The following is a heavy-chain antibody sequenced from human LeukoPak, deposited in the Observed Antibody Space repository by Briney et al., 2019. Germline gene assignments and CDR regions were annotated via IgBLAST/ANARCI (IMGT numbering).Heavy chain of an antibody. CDR1: GFTVSSNY. CDR3: ARDSAVACTFSY. D-gene: IGHD6-19*01. V-gene: IGHV3-53*01. J-gene: IGHJ4*02. CDR2: IYSGGST. Sequence: GGSLRLPCAAPGFTVSSNYMSWVRQAPGKGLEWVSVIYSGGSTYYADSVKGRFTISRDNSKNTLYLQMNSLRAEDTAVYYCARDSAVACTFSYWGQGTLVTVSS.